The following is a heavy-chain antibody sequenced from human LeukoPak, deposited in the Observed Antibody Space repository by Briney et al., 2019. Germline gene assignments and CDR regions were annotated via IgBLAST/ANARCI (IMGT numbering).Heavy chain of an antibody. CDR3: ARDWYCDSSGQDYYMDV. Sequence: PSETLSLTCTVSGGSISSYYWSWIRQPPGKGLEWFGYIYYSGSTNYNPSLKSRVTISVDTSKNQFSLKLSSATAADTAVYYCARDWYCDSSGQDYYMDVWGKGTTVTVSS. J-gene: IGHJ6*03. CDR2: IYYSGST. V-gene: IGHV4-59*01. CDR1: GGSISSYY. D-gene: IGHD3-22*01.